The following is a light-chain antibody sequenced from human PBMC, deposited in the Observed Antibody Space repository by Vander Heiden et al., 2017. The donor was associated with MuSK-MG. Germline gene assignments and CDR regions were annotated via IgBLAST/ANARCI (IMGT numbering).Light chain of an antibody. CDR3: QSYNSSNAVV. CDR2: DND. V-gene: IGLV6-57*02. CDR1: SDSIAGNY. J-gene: IGLJ3*02. Sequence: FVLTQPHSVSESPGKTVTISCTGSSDSIAGNYVQWYQQRPGSAPTTVIYDNDQRPSGVPDRFSASIDSSSNSASLTISGLTTEDEADYYCQSYNSSNAVVFGGGTKLT.